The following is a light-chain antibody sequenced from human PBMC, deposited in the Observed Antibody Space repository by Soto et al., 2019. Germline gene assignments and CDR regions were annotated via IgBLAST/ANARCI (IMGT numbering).Light chain of an antibody. J-gene: IGKJ5*01. Sequence: EIVMTQSPATLSLSPGARATVSCRASQSVSNNLAWYQQKPGQPPRLLIHGASTRATDIPARFSGSGSGTEFILTISSLQSGDFAVYYCQQYNNWPPITFGQGTRLEIK. CDR1: QSVSNN. CDR3: QQYNNWPPIT. V-gene: IGKV3-15*01. CDR2: GAS.